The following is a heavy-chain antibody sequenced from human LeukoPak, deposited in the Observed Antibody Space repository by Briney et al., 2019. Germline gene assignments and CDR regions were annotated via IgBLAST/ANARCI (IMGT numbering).Heavy chain of an antibody. CDR1: GFTFSDYY. CDR3: ARDSDDILTGYYNVGEYFQH. Sequence: PGGSLRLSCAASGFTFSDYYMSWIRQAPGKGLEWVSYISSSGSTIYYADPVKGRFTISRDNSKNTLYLQMNSLRAEDTAVYYCARDSDDILTGYYNVGEYFQHWGQGTLVTVSS. J-gene: IGHJ1*01. D-gene: IGHD3-9*01. V-gene: IGHV3-11*04. CDR2: ISSSGSTI.